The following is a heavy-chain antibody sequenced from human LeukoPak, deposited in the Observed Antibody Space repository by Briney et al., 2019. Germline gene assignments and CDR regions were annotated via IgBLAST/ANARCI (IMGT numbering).Heavy chain of an antibody. CDR2: IYDSGST. Sequence: SETLSLTCTVSGGSISSYYWSWIRQPPGKGLEWIGYIYDSGSTNYNPSLKSRVTISVDTSKKQFSLKLSSVTAAGTAVYYCARRKYGDYLDYWGQGTLVTVSS. CDR3: ARRKYGDYLDY. D-gene: IGHD4-17*01. V-gene: IGHV4-59*08. J-gene: IGHJ4*02. CDR1: GGSISSYY.